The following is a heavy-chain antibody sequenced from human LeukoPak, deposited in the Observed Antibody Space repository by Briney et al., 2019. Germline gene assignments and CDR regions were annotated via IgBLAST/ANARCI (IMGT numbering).Heavy chain of an antibody. J-gene: IGHJ5*02. D-gene: IGHD6-19*01. CDR1: GGSLSGFY. CDR2: TYSDGST. CDR3: ARDVVAVPGSDNWFDP. V-gene: IGHV4-59*01. Sequence: SETLSLTCTVSGGSLSGFYWSWIRQSPRLGLEWIGLTYSDGSTMYNPSLTSRVTISVDTSKNQTSLRLTSVTAADTAIYYCARDVVAVPGSDNWFDPWGQGTLVTVSS.